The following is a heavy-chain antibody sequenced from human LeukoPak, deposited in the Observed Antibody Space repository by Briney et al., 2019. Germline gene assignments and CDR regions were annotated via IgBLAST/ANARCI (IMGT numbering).Heavy chain of an antibody. V-gene: IGHV3-21*01. J-gene: IGHJ5*02. D-gene: IGHD2-8*01. CDR3: ARDPNGFYSA. Sequence: GGSLRLSCAASGFTFSTYTMNWVRQAPGKGLEWVSSISSSGSDIHYGDSVRGRFTISRDNPKNSLYLQMSSLRAEDTAVYYCARDPNGFYSAWGQGTLVTVSS. CDR1: GFTFSTYT. CDR2: ISSSGSDI.